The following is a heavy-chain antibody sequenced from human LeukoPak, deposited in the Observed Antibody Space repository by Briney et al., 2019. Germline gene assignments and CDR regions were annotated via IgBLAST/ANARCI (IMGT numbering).Heavy chain of an antibody. D-gene: IGHD7-27*01. CDR2: IYYSGST. CDR3: ARDELGIGYFDY. Sequence: PSETLSLTCTVSGGSISSYYWSWIRQPPGKGLEWIGYIYYSGSTNYNPSLKSRVTISVDTSKNQFSLKLSSVTAADTAVYYCARDELGIGYFDYWGRGTLVTVSS. J-gene: IGHJ4*02. CDR1: GGSISSYY. V-gene: IGHV4-59*01.